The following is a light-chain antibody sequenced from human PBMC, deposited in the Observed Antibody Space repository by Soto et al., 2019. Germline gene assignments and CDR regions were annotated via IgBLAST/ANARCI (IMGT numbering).Light chain of an antibody. Sequence: ETVLTQSPGTLSLSPGERATLSCRASQAIRSTHLAWYQQKPGQAPRLLMYLSSTRAPGIPDRFSGSGSGTDFTLSISRLEPEDFVVYFCQQYSSLPHTFGQGTKLEVK. J-gene: IGKJ2*01. CDR1: QAIRSTH. CDR3: QQYSSLPHT. CDR2: LSS. V-gene: IGKV3-20*01.